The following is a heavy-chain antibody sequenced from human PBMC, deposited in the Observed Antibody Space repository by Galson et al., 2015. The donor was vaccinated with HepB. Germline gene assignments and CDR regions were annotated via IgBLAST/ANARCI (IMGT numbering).Heavy chain of an antibody. CDR3: ARDLDYGGVYGSTWYFDY. CDR2: VDPNNGVT. Sequence: SVKVSCKASGYTFTGYHIHWVRQAPGQGLEWMGHVDPNNGVTNYAQKFHGRITVTRETSINTVYMELNSLISDDTAVYYCARDLDYGGVYGSTWYFDYWGQGTLVTVSS. V-gene: IGHV1-2*06. D-gene: IGHD4-23*01. J-gene: IGHJ4*02. CDR1: GYTFTGYH.